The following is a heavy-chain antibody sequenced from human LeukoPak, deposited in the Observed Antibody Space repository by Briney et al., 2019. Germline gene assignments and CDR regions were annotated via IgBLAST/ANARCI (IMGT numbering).Heavy chain of an antibody. CDR3: LKDRDWGAFDI. D-gene: IGHD7-27*01. J-gene: IGHJ3*02. V-gene: IGHV3-23*01. CDR1: GFSSRANG. Sequence: GSSMRLSCAASGFSSRANGMNWVRQAQRKGLERVAVSSPSGDITYYSNSVMGRFTISRVNPTSTVFLQMISRCVDDATADYYLKDRDWGAFDIWREVTMVSVCS. CDR2: SSPSGDIT.